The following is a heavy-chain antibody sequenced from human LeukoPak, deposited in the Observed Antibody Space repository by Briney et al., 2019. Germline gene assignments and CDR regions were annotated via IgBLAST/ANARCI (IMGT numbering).Heavy chain of an antibody. Sequence: SPTLSLTFAISGDSVSSNSVAWNWVRQSPSRGLEWLGRTYYRSRWYKDYAVSVKSRITINPDTSKNQFSLQLNSVTPEDTAVYYCARDHDYGDYGTYEDYWGQGTLVTVSS. D-gene: IGHD4-17*01. V-gene: IGHV6-1*01. CDR3: ARDHDYGDYGTYEDY. CDR2: TYYRSRWYK. J-gene: IGHJ4*02. CDR1: GDSVSSNSVA.